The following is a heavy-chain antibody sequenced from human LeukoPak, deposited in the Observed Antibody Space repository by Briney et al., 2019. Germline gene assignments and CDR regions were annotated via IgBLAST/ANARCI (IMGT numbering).Heavy chain of an antibody. Sequence: ASVKVSCKTSGYTFTSYGISWVRQAPGQGLEWMGWISAYNGNTNYAQKVQGRVTMTTDTSTSTAYMELRSLRSDDTAVYYCAKVGIRDIVVVPAAHIDYWGQGTLVTVSS. CDR1: GYTFTSYG. D-gene: IGHD2-2*01. V-gene: IGHV1-18*01. CDR2: ISAYNGNT. J-gene: IGHJ4*02. CDR3: AKVGIRDIVVVPAAHIDY.